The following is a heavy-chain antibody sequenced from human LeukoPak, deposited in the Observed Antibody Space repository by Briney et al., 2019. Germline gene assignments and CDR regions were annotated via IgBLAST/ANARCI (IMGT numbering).Heavy chain of an antibody. CDR2: ISAYNGNT. CDR3: ARAITMVRGAP. D-gene: IGHD3-10*01. CDR1: GYTFTVYY. J-gene: IGHJ5*02. Sequence: GASVKVSYKASGYTFTVYYMHWVRQARGQGLEGMGWISAYNGNTNYAQKLQGRVTMTTDTSTSTAYMELRSLRSDDTAVYYSARAITMVRGAPWGQGTLVTVSS. V-gene: IGHV1-18*04.